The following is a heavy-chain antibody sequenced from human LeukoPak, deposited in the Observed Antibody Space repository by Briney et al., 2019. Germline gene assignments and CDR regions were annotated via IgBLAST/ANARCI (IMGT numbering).Heavy chain of an antibody. V-gene: IGHV1-2*02. J-gene: IGHJ4*02. Sequence: GPVKVSCKASGYTFTCYYMHWVRQAPGQGLEWMGWINPNSGGTNYAQKFQGRVTMTRDTSISTAYMELSRLRSDDTAVYYCARDSDSVLGAHDYWGQGTLVTVSS. CDR2: INPNSGGT. CDR3: ARDSDSVLGAHDY. D-gene: IGHD5/OR15-5a*01. CDR1: GYTFTCYY.